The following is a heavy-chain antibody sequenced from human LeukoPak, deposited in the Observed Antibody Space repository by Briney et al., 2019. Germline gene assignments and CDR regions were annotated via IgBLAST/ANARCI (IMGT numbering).Heavy chain of an antibody. CDR1: GFTFSSYS. J-gene: IGHJ4*02. V-gene: IGHV3-21*01. CDR3: AREGTYYYDSSGYYLADY. Sequence: GGSLRLSCAASGFTFSSYSMDWVRQAPGKGLEWVSSISSSSSYIYYADSVKGRFTISRDNAKNSLYLQMNSLRAEDTAVYYCAREGTYYYDSSGYYLADYWGQGTLVTVSS. CDR2: ISSSSSYI. D-gene: IGHD3-22*01.